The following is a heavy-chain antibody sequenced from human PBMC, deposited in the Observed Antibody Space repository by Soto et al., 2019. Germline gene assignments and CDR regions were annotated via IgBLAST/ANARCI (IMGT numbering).Heavy chain of an antibody. V-gene: IGHV4-39*01. Sequence: QLQLQESGPGLVKPSETLSLTCTVSGGSISSSSYYWGWFRKPPGKGLEWIGSTYYSGSTYYNPSLKSRVTISVDTSKNQFSLKLSSVTAADTAVYYCARLRRLAARPGLYNWFDPWGQGTLVTVSS. J-gene: IGHJ5*02. CDR2: TYYSGST. CDR1: GGSISSSSYY. CDR3: ARLRRLAARPGLYNWFDP. D-gene: IGHD6-6*01.